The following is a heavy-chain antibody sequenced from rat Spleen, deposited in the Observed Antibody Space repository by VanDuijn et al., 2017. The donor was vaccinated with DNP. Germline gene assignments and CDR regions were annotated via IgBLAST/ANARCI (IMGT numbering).Heavy chain of an antibody. Sequence: EVQLVESGGGLVQPGRSLKLSCAASGFTFSAYYIAWIRQAPTMGLEWVAYIRYDGGSTKYGDSVKGRFTISRDNAKNTLYLQMSSLRSEDMATYYCARWNSGHFDYWGQGVMVPVSS. V-gene: IGHV5-22*01. D-gene: IGHD4-3*01. CDR3: ARWNSGHFDY. CDR2: IRYDGGST. J-gene: IGHJ2*01. CDR1: GFTFSAYY.